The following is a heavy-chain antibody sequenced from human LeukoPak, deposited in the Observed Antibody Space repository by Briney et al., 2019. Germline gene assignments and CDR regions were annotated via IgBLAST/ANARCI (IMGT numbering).Heavy chain of an antibody. Sequence: GGSLRLSCAASGFTFSSSAMSWVRRAPGKGLEWVSTISGSSSGSTIYYADSVKGRFTISRDNSKNTLYLQMNSLRAEDTAVYYCAKDPSSGYSPYYFDYWGQGTLVTVSS. D-gene: IGHD5-12*01. CDR2: ISGSSSGSTI. CDR1: GFTFSSSA. J-gene: IGHJ4*02. V-gene: IGHV3-23*01. CDR3: AKDPSSGYSPYYFDY.